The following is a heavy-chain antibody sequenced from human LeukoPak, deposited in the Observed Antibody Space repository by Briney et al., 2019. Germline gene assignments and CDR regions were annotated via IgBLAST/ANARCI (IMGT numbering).Heavy chain of an antibody. D-gene: IGHD2-8*02. V-gene: IGHV3-7*01. CDR1: GFTFSSYW. Sequence: GGSLRLSCAASGFTFSSYWMSWVRQAPGKGLGWVANIKQDGSEEYYVDSVKGRFTVSRDNAKNSLYLQMNSLRAEDTAVYYCARDPDCTSDTCCDYWGQGTLVTVSS. J-gene: IGHJ4*02. CDR2: IKQDGSEE. CDR3: ARDPDCTSDTCCDY.